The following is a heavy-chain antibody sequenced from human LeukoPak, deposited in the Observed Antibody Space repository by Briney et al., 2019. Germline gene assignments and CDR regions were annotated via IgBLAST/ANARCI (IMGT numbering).Heavy chain of an antibody. CDR2: INPKTGGT. Sequence: ASVKVSCKASGYTFTGYYVHWVRQAPGQGLEWMGWINPKTGGTNYAQKFEGRVTMTRDTSISTAYMELSGLRSDDTAVYYCAGAGMVNNTGSLYFFDYWGQGTLVTVSS. J-gene: IGHJ4*02. D-gene: IGHD4/OR15-4a*01. CDR3: AGAGMVNNTGSLYFFDY. CDR1: GYTFTGYY. V-gene: IGHV1-2*02.